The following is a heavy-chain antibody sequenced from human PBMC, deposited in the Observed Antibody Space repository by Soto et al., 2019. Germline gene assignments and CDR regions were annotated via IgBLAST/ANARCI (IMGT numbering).Heavy chain of an antibody. CDR3: ARDSGSSSWYPGYFDN. CDR1: GYTFTSYA. D-gene: IGHD6-13*01. J-gene: IGHJ4*02. CDR2: INAGNGNT. Sequence: ASVKVSCKASGYTFTSYAMHWVRQAPGQRLEWMGWINAGNGNTKYSQKFQGRVTITRDTSASTAYMELSSLRSEDTAVYYCARDSGSSSWYPGYFDNWGQGTLVTVSS. V-gene: IGHV1-3*01.